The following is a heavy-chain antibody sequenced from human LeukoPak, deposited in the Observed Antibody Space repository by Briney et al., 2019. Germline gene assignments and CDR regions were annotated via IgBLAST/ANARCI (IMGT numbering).Heavy chain of an antibody. CDR1: GYTFTGYY. Sequence: GASVKVSCKASGYTFTGYYMHWVRQAPGQGLEWMGWINPNSGGTNYAQKFQGRVTMTRDTSISTAYMELSRLRSDDTAVYYCARSRRIAAAGTPFNYYMDVWGQGTTVTVSS. D-gene: IGHD6-13*01. V-gene: IGHV1-2*02. J-gene: IGHJ6*03. CDR2: INPNSGGT. CDR3: ARSRRIAAAGTPFNYYMDV.